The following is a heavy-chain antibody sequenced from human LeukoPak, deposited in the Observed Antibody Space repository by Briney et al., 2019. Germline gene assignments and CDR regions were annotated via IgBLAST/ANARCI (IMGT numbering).Heavy chain of an antibody. Sequence: PSETLSLTCTVSGGSISSYYWSWIRQPPGKGLEWIGSIYYSGNTYYNPSLKSRVSISVDTSKNQFSLTLRSVTAADTAVFYCARHPRGVVAETYWGQGTLVTVSS. J-gene: IGHJ4*02. V-gene: IGHV4-39*01. CDR2: IYYSGNT. D-gene: IGHD5-12*01. CDR1: GGSISSYY. CDR3: ARHPRGVVAETY.